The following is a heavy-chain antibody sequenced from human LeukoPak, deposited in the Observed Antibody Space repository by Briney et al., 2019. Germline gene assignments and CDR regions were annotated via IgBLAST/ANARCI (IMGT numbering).Heavy chain of an antibody. CDR2: ISSSGSTI. D-gene: IGHD3-9*01. CDR1: GFTFSDSY. CDR3: ARRGGRYFDWFDY. V-gene: IGHV3-11*01. Sequence: GGSLRLSCAASGFTFSDSYMSWIRQAPGKWLGWVSYISSSGSTINYADSVKGRFTISSAKAKNSLYLQMNSLRAEDTAVYYCARRGGRYFDWFDYWGQGTLVTVSS. J-gene: IGHJ4*02.